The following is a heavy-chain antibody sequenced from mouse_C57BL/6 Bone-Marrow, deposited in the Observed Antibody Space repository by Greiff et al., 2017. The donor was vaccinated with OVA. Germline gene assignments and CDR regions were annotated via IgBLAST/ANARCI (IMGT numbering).Heavy chain of an antibody. J-gene: IGHJ3*01. D-gene: IGHD1-1*01. CDR3: ARRGLYYFFAY. V-gene: IGHV1-66*01. CDR2: IYPGSGNT. CDR1: GYSFTSYY. Sequence: QVQLQQSGPELVKPGASVKISCKASGYSFTSYYIHWVKQRPGQGLEWIGWIYPGSGNTKYNEKFKGKATLTADTSSSTAYMQLSSLTSEDSAVYYCARRGLYYFFAYWGQGTLVTVSA.